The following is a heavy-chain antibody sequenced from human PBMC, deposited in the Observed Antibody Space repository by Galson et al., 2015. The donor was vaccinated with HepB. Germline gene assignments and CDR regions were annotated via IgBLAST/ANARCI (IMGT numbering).Heavy chain of an antibody. CDR1: GFTFSSYA. D-gene: IGHD2-2*01. V-gene: IGHV3-30*04. J-gene: IGHJ6*02. CDR2: ISYDGSNK. Sequence: SLRLSCAASGFTFSSYAMHWVRQAPGKGLEWVAVISYDGSNKYYADSVKGRFTISRDNSKNTLYLQMNSLRAEDTAVYYCARDGPIYCSSTSCYYYYYGMDVWGQGTTVTVSS. CDR3: ARDGPIYCSSTSCYYYYYGMDV.